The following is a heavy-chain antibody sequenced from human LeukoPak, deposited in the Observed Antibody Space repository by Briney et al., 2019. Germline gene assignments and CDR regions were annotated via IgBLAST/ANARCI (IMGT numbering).Heavy chain of an antibody. CDR1: GFTFSSYS. V-gene: IGHV3-21*01. CDR2: ISSSSYI. CDR3: ARDFDTLFDY. J-gene: IGHJ4*02. Sequence: GGSLRLSCAASGFTFSSYSMNWVRQAPGKGLEWVSSISSSSYIYYADSVKGRFTISRDNAKNSPYLQMNSLRAEDTAVYYCARDFDTLFDYWGQGTLVTVSS.